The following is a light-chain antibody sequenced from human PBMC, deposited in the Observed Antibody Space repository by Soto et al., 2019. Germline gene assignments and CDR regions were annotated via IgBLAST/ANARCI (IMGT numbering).Light chain of an antibody. CDR1: ALPKQY. J-gene: IGLJ3*02. V-gene: IGLV3-25*03. CDR2: KDS. CDR3: QPADSSGTYKV. Sequence: YELTQPPSVSVSPGQTARITCSGDALPKQYAYWYQQKPGQAPVLVIYKDSGRPSGIPERFSGSSSGTTVTLTISGVQAEDEADYYCQPADSSGTYKVFGGGTTVTVL.